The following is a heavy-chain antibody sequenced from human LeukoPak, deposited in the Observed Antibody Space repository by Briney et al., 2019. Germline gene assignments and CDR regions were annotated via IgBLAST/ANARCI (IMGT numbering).Heavy chain of an antibody. CDR3: ARDYGDY. J-gene: IGHJ4*02. V-gene: IGHV3-7*01. CDR2: IKQNGSDK. Sequence: GGSLRLSCAASGFTFSNYWMNWVRQAPGKGLEWVANIKQNGSDKYYVDSVRGRFIISRDNAQNSLYLQMSSLRAEDTAVYYCARDYGDYWDQGTLVTVSS. CDR1: GFTFSNYW. D-gene: IGHD4-17*01.